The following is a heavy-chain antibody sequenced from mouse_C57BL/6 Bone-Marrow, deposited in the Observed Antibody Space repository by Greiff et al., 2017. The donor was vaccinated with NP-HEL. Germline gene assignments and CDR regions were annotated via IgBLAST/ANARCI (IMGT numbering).Heavy chain of an antibody. CDR1: GFTFTDYY. V-gene: IGHV7-3*01. Sequence: EVKVVESGGGLVQPGGSLSLSCAASGFTFTDYYMSWVRQPPGKALEWLGFIRNKANGYTTEYSASVKGRFTISRDNSQSILYLQMNALRAEDSATYYCARSETAPFAYWGQGTLVTVSA. CDR2: IRNKANGYTT. J-gene: IGHJ3*01. D-gene: IGHD3-2*01. CDR3: ARSETAPFAY.